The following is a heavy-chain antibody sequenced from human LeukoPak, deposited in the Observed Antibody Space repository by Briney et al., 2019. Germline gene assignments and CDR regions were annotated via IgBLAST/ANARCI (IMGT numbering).Heavy chain of an antibody. CDR2: ISGSGGST. Sequence: GGSLRLSCAASGFTFSSYAMSWVRQAPGKGLEWVSAISGSGGSTYYADSVKGRFTISRDNSKNTLYLQMNSLRAEDTAVYYLAKGIFLSAVPEGFDPGGQGPLVTVSS. CDR3: AKGIFLSAVPEGFDP. V-gene: IGHV3-23*01. J-gene: IGHJ5*02. D-gene: IGHD2-2*01. CDR1: GFTFSSYA.